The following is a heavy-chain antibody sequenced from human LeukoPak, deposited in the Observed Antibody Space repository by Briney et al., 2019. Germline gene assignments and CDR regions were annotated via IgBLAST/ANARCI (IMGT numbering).Heavy chain of an antibody. CDR2: TRNKASKYAT. CDR1: GYIFSDHY. D-gene: IGHD2-15*01. CDR3: ARRRSGSCSD. V-gene: IGHV3-72*01. J-gene: IGHJ4*02. Sequence: GGSLRLSCAVSGYIFSDHYIDWVRQAPGKGLEWVGQTRNKASKYATEYAASVKGRFTISRDDSTNSVYLQMNNLKTEDTAVYYCARRRSGSCSDWGQGTLVTVSS.